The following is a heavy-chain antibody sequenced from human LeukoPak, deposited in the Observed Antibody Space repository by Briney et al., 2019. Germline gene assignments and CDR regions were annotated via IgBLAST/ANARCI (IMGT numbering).Heavy chain of an antibody. Sequence: NSSETLSLTCAVYGGSFSGYYWSWIRQPPGKGLEWIGEINHSGSTNYNPSLKSRVTISVDTSKNQFSLKLSSVTAADTAVYYCARGVTAAAGYNWFDPWGQGTLVTASS. V-gene: IGHV4-34*01. CDR3: ARGVTAAAGYNWFDP. D-gene: IGHD6-13*01. CDR1: GGSFSGYY. J-gene: IGHJ5*02. CDR2: INHSGST.